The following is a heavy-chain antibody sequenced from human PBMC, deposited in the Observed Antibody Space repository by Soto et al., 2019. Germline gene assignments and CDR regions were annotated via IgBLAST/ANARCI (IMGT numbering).Heavy chain of an antibody. CDR1: GGSISTSNW. CDR3: VRPARSSSDY. D-gene: IGHD2-2*01. Sequence: SETLSLTCAVSGGSISTSNWWSWVRQPPGKGLEWIGEVYRTGSTNYNPSLESRLTISVDNAQSSVYLQMNSLRAEDTAMYYCVRPARSSSDYWGQGTLVTVSS. J-gene: IGHJ4*02. CDR2: VYRTGST. V-gene: IGHV4-4*02.